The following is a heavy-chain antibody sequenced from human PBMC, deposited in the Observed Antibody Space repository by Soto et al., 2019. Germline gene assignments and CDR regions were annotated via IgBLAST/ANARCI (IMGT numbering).Heavy chain of an antibody. CDR3: VRQSTVSYYAVDV. Sequence: PGGSLRLSCTASGFTFESYGMHWVRQTPGKGLEWVTFTSYDGSINYYADSVKGRFTMSRDNSKNLLYLQMNSLRTEDTAVYYCVRQSTVSYYAVDVWGQGTTVTVSS. CDR2: TSYDGSIN. J-gene: IGHJ6*02. D-gene: IGHD4-17*01. CDR1: GFTFESYG. V-gene: IGHV3-30*03.